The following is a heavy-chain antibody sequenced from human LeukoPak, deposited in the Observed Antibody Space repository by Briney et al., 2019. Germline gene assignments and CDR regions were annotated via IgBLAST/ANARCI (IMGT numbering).Heavy chain of an antibody. Sequence: PSETLSLTCTVSGGSISSSSYYWGWIRQPPGKGLEWIGSIYYSGSTYYNPSLKSRVTISVDTSKNQFSLKLSSVTAADTAVYYCAREYSGYDLGYYYYMDDWGKGTTVTVSS. CDR2: IYYSGST. CDR3: AREYSGYDLGYYYYMDD. D-gene: IGHD5-12*01. CDR1: GGSISSSSYY. V-gene: IGHV4-39*07. J-gene: IGHJ6*03.